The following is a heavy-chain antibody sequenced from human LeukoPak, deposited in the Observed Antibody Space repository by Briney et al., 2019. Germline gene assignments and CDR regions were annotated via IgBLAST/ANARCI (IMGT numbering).Heavy chain of an antibody. CDR3: ARRGIAAAGTGPYFDY. J-gene: IGHJ4*02. Sequence: SETLSLTCAVYGGSFRGYYWSWIRQPPGKGLEWIGEINHSGSTNYNPSLKSRVTISVDTSKNQFSLKLSSVTAADTAVYYCARRGIAAAGTGPYFDYWGQGTLVTVSS. V-gene: IGHV4-34*01. D-gene: IGHD6-13*01. CDR2: INHSGST. CDR1: GGSFRGYY.